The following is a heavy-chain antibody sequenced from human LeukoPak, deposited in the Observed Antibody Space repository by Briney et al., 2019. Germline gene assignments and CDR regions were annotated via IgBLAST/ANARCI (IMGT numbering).Heavy chain of an antibody. V-gene: IGHV3-30-3*01. CDR3: AREEGLTVTIDY. CDR2: ISYDGSNK. CDR1: GFTFSSYA. Sequence: GGSLRLSCAASGFTFSSYAMHWVRQAPGKGLEWVAVISYDGSNKYYADSVKGRFTISRDNSKNTLYPQMNSLRAEDTAVYYCAREEGLTVTIDYWGQGTLVTVSS. D-gene: IGHD4-17*01. J-gene: IGHJ4*02.